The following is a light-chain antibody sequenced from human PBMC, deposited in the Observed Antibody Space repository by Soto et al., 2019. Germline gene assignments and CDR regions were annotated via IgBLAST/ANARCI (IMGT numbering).Light chain of an antibody. CDR3: QQRSNWPRFT. Sequence: EIVLTQSPATLSLSPGERATLSCRASQRVSSYLAWYQQKPGQAPRLLIYDASNRATGIPARFSGSGSGTDFTLTISNLEPEDFAVYYCQQRSNWPRFTFGPGTKVDIK. CDR1: QRVSSY. CDR2: DAS. V-gene: IGKV3-11*01. J-gene: IGKJ3*01.